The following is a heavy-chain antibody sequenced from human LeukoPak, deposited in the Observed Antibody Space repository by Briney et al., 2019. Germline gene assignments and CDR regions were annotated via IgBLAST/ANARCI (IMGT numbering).Heavy chain of an antibody. V-gene: IGHV1-2*02. D-gene: IGHD2-21*01. CDR2: INPNSGGT. Sequence: GASVKASCKTSGYSFTDYYMHWVRQAPGQGLEWMGWINPNSGGTSSAQKFQGRVTMTRDTSITTVYMEVSWLTSDDTATYYCARADRLHGGPYLIGPWGQGTLVTVSS. CDR3: ARADRLHGGPYLIGP. CDR1: GYSFTDYY. J-gene: IGHJ5*02.